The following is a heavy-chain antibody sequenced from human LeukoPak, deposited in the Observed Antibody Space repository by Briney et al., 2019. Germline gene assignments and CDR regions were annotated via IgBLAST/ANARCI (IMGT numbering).Heavy chain of an antibody. Sequence: GGSLRLSCAASGFTFSSYWMHWVRQAPGKGLVWVSRINTDGSSTSYADSVKGRFTISRDNAKNTLYLQMNSLRAEDTAVYYCARAVAARLGSNSDYWGQGTLVTVSP. J-gene: IGHJ4*02. V-gene: IGHV3-74*01. CDR1: GFTFSSYW. D-gene: IGHD6-6*01. CDR2: INTDGSST. CDR3: ARAVAARLGSNSDY.